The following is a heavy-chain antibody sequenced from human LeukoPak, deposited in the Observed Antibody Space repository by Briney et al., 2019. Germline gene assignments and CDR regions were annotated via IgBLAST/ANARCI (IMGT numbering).Heavy chain of an antibody. CDR2: IYYSGST. CDR3: AREHSELYCSGGSCYLDWFDP. Sequence: SETLSLTCAVYGGSFSGYYWSWIRQHPGKGLEWIGYIYYSGSTYYNPSLKSRVTISVDTSKNQFSLKLSSVTAADTAVYYCAREHSELYCSGGSCYLDWFDPWGQGTLVTVSS. V-gene: IGHV4-31*11. CDR1: GGSFSGYY. J-gene: IGHJ5*02. D-gene: IGHD2-15*01.